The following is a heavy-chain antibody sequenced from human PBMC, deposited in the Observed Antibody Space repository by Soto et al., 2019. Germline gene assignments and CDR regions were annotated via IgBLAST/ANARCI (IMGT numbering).Heavy chain of an antibody. CDR2: IYYSGST. D-gene: IGHD6-19*01. CDR3: ARGSSGWPPRFDY. V-gene: IGHV4-59*01. CDR1: GGPISSYY. Sequence: QVQLQESGPGLVKPSETLSLNCTVSGGPISSYYWSWIRQSPGKGLEWIGYIYYSGSTNYNPSLKSRVTLSVDTSKNQFSLELSSVTAADTAVYYCARGSSGWPPRFDYWGQGTLVTVSS. J-gene: IGHJ4*02.